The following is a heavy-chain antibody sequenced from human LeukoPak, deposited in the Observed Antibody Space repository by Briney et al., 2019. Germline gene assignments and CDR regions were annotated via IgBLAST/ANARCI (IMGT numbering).Heavy chain of an antibody. V-gene: IGHV4-34*01. CDR3: ARGRYCSGGSCYSSGPPPNHYFDY. Sequence: SETLSLTCAVYGGSFSGYYWSWIRQPPGKGLEWIGEINHSGSTNYNPSLKSRVTISVDTSKNQFSLKLSSVTAADTAVYYCARGRYCSGGSCYSSGPPPNHYFDYWGQGTLVTVSS. D-gene: IGHD2-15*01. CDR1: GGSFSGYY. J-gene: IGHJ4*02. CDR2: INHSGST.